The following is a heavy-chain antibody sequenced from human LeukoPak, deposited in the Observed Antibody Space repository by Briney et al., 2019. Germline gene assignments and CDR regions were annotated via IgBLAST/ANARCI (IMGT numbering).Heavy chain of an antibody. CDR2: IIPILGIA. J-gene: IGHJ6*02. CDR3: ARVLVGTLGGYYYYYGMDV. CDR1: GGTFSSYA. V-gene: IGHV1-69*04. D-gene: IGHD2-8*02. Sequence: SVKVSCKASGGTFSSYAISWVRQAPGQALEWMGRIIPILGIANYAQKFQGRVTITADKSTSTAYMELSSLRSEDTAVYYCARVLVGTLGGYYYYYGMDVWGQGTTVTVSS.